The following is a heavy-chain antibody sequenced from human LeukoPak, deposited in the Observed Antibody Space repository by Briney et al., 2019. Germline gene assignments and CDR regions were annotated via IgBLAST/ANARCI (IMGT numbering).Heavy chain of an antibody. CDR3: AKDWPYCSSTSCARYFDY. J-gene: IGHJ4*02. Sequence: GGSLRLSCAASGFTFSSYAMSWVRQAPGKGLEWVSAISGSGGSTYYADSVKGRFTISRDNSKNTLYLQMNSLRAEDTAVYYCAKDWPYCSSTSCARYFDYWGQGTLVTVSS. CDR2: ISGSGGST. CDR1: GFTFSSYA. V-gene: IGHV3-23*01. D-gene: IGHD2-2*01.